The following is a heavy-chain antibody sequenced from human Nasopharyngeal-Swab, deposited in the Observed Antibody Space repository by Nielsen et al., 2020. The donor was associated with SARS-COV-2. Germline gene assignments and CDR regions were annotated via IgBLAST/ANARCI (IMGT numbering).Heavy chain of an antibody. D-gene: IGHD1-7*01. J-gene: IGHJ4*02. Sequence: SLKISCAASGFTFDDYAMHWVRQAPGKGLEWVSGISWNSGSIGYADSVKGRFTISRDNAKNSLYLQMNSLRAEDTAVYYCARGNLYFDNWGQGTLVTVSS. V-gene: IGHV3-9*01. CDR3: ARGNLYFDN. CDR2: ISWNSGSI. CDR1: GFTFDDYA.